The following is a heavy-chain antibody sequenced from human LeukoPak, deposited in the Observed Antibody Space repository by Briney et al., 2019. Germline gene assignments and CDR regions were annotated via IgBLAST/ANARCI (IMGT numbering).Heavy chain of an antibody. J-gene: IGHJ4*02. CDR1: GYPFTSYY. CDR2: INPSGGST. V-gene: IGHV1-46*01. D-gene: IGHD4-17*01. CDR3: ARVVSEGDYGDHFDY. Sequence: GASVKVSCKASGYPFTSYYMHWVRQAPGQGLEWMGIINPSGGSTSYAQKFQGRVTMTRDTSTSTVYMELSSLRSEDTAVYYCARVVSEGDYGDHFDYWGQGTLVTVSS.